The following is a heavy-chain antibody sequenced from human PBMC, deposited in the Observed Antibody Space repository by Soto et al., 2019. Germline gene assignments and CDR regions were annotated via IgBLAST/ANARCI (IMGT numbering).Heavy chain of an antibody. CDR1: GYSISSSNW. CDR2: IYYSGST. D-gene: IGHD2-15*01. J-gene: IGHJ4*02. Sequence: SETLSLTCAVSGYSISSSNWWGWIRQPPGKGLEWIGYIYYSGSTYYNPSLKSRVTMSVDTSKNQFSLKLSSVTAVDTAVYYCARLYCSGGSCYLSYFDYWGQGTLVTVAS. V-gene: IGHV4-28*01. CDR3: ARLYCSGGSCYLSYFDY.